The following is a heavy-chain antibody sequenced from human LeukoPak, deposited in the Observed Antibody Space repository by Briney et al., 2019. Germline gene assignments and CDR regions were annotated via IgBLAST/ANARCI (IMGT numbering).Heavy chain of an antibody. V-gene: IGHV3-30-3*01. J-gene: IGHJ4*02. CDR2: ISYDGSNK. Sequence: GGSLRLSCAASGFTFSSYAMHWVRQAPGEGLEWVAVISYDGSNKYYADSVKGRFTISRDNSKNTLYLQMNSLRVEDTAVHHCAKENYAGWLQLDYWGQGTLVTVSS. D-gene: IGHD5-24*01. CDR1: GFTFSSYA. CDR3: AKENYAGWLQLDY.